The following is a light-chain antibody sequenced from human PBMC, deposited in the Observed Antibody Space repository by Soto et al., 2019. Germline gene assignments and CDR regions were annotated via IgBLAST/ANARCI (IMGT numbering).Light chain of an antibody. Sequence: QSALTQPASVSGSPGQLITISCTGTSSDVGGYNYVSWYQQHPGKAPKLMIYDVSNRPSGVSNRFSGSKSGNTASLTISGLAAEDEADYYCSSYTSSSTLVVFGGGTKVTVL. J-gene: IGLJ2*01. V-gene: IGLV2-14*01. CDR3: SSYTSSSTLVV. CDR2: DVS. CDR1: SSDVGGYNY.